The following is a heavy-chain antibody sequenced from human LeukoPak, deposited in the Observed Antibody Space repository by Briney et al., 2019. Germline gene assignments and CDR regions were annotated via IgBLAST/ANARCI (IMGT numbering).Heavy chain of an antibody. V-gene: IGHV3-30*02. D-gene: IGHD5-12*01. CDR3: ARDPGSGYEEHFDY. CDR1: GFTFSSYG. J-gene: IGHJ4*02. Sequence: GGSLRLSCAASGFTFSSYGMHWVRQAPGKGLEWVAFIRYDGNNKYYADSVKGRFTISRDNSKNTLYLQVNSLRAEDTAVYYCARDPGSGYEEHFDYWGQGTLVTVSS. CDR2: IRYDGNNK.